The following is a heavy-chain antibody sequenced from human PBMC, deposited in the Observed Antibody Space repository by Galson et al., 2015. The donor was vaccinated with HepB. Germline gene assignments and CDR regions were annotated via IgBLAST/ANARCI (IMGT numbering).Heavy chain of an antibody. CDR3: AGAFDSSGYYYEFDY. J-gene: IGHJ4*02. CDR1: GGTFSRYA. CDR2: IIPIFGTA. Sequence: SVKVSCKASGGTFSRYAISWVRQAPGQGLEWMGGIIPIFGTANYAQKFQGRVTITADESTSTAYMELSSLRSEDTAVYYCAGAFDSSGYYYEFDYWGQGTLVTVSS. D-gene: IGHD3-22*01. V-gene: IGHV1-69*13.